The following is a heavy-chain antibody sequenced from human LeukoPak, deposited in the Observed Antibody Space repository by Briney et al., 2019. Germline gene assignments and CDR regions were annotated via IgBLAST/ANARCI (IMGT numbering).Heavy chain of an antibody. CDR2: INPSGGST. V-gene: IGHV1-46*01. D-gene: IGHD3-10*01. J-gene: IGHJ4*02. CDR1: GYTFTSYY. CDR3: ARVKGWYGSGSYLDY. Sequence: ASVKVSCKASGYTFTSYYMHWVRQAPGQGLEWMGIINPSGGSTSYAQKFQGRVTMTRDTSTSTAYMELSSLRSEDTAVYYCARVKGWYGSGSYLDYWGQGTLVTVSS.